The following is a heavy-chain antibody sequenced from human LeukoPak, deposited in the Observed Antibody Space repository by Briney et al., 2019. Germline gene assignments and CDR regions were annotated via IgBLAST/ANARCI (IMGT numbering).Heavy chain of an antibody. D-gene: IGHD3-9*01. J-gene: IGHJ4*02. CDR2: ISYDGSNK. CDR1: GFTFSSYA. Sequence: GGSLRLSCAASGFTFSSYAMHWVRQAPGKGLEWGAVISYDGSNKHYADSVKGRFTISRDNSKNTLYLQMNSLRAEDTAVYYCARAHLTGYYSPTFDYWGQGTLVTVSS. V-gene: IGHV3-30*04. CDR3: ARAHLTGYYSPTFDY.